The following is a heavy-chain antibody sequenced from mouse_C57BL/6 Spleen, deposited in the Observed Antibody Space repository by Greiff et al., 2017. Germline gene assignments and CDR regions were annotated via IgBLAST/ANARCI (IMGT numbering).Heavy chain of an antibody. CDR3: ARPLTTVVSYYYAMDY. CDR2: ISSGSSTI. V-gene: IGHV5-17*01. Sequence: EVMLVESGGGLVKPGGSLKLSCAASGFTFSDYGMHWVRQAPEKGLEWVAYISSGSSTIYYADTVNGRFTISRDNAKNTLFLQMTSLRSEDTAMYYCARPLTTVVSYYYAMDYWGQGTSVTVSS. D-gene: IGHD1-1*01. J-gene: IGHJ4*01. CDR1: GFTFSDYG.